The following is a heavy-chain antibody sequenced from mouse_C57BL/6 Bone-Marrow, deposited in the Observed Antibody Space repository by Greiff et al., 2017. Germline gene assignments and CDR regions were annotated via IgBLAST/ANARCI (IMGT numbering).Heavy chain of an antibody. V-gene: IGHV1-5*01. CDR3: TKFITTVVATSYYAMDY. Sequence: VQLKQSGTVLARPGASVKMSCKTSGYTFTSYWMHWVKQRPGQGLEWIGAIYPGNSDTSYNQKFKGKAKLTAVTSASTAYMELSSLTNEDSAVYYCTKFITTVVATSYYAMDYWGQGTSVTVSS. D-gene: IGHD1-1*01. CDR2: IYPGNSDT. CDR1: GYTFTSYW. J-gene: IGHJ4*01.